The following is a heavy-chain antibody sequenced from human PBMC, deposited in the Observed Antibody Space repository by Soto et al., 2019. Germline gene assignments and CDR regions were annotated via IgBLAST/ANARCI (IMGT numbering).Heavy chain of an antibody. CDR3: ARDLYGDYSDY. D-gene: IGHD4-17*01. CDR2: INHCGST. V-gene: IGHV4-34*01. Sequence: QVQLQQWGAGLLKPSETLSLTCAVYGGSFSGYYWSWIRQPPGKGLEWIGEINHCGSTNYNPSLKSRVTISVDTSKNQFSLKLSSVTAADTAVYYCARDLYGDYSDYWGQGTLVTVSS. CDR1: GGSFSGYY. J-gene: IGHJ4*02.